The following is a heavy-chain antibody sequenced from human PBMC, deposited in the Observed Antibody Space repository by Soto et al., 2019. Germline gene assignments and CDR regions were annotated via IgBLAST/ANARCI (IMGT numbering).Heavy chain of an antibody. J-gene: IGHJ5*02. V-gene: IGHV4-59*01. CDR1: GGSISSYY. D-gene: IGHD4-4*01. CDR2: IYYSGST. Sequence: SETLSLTCTVSGGSISSYYWSWIRQPPGKGLEWIGYIYYSGSTNYNPSLKSRVTISVDTSKNQFSLKLSSVTAADTAVYYCARAGVGDYSHCFDPWGQGTRVTVSS. CDR3: ARAGVGDYSHCFDP.